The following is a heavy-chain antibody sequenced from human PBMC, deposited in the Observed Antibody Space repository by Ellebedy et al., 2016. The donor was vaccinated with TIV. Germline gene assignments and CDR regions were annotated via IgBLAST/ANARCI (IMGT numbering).Heavy chain of an antibody. D-gene: IGHD1-14*01. CDR3: TRLGVTRRGVYSRNSFDY. V-gene: IGHV5-51*01. Sequence: GESLKISXRGSGYTFTNYCVGWVRQMPGKGLEWMGIIYPADSDTRYRPSFQGQVTISVDKSISTAYLQWSRLKATDSATYYCTRLGVTRRGVYSRNSFDYWGQGTLVTVSS. CDR2: IYPADSDT. CDR1: GYTFTNYC. J-gene: IGHJ4*02.